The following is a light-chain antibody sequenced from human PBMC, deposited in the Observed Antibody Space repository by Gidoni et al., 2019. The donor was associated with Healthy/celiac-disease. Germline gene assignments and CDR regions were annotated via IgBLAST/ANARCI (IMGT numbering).Light chain of an antibody. CDR3: QQSYSTRWT. J-gene: IGKJ1*01. Sequence: DIQMTQSPSSMPASVGDRVTITCRASQSISSYLHWYQQKPGKAPKLLIYAASSLQSGVPSRFSGSGSGTDFTLTISRLQPEDFATYYCQQSYSTRWTFGQGTKVEIK. V-gene: IGKV1-39*01. CDR2: AAS. CDR1: QSISSY.